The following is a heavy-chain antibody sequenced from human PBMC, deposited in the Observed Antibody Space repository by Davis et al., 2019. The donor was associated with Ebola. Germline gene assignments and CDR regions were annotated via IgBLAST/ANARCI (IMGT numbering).Heavy chain of an antibody. V-gene: IGHV3-23*01. Sequence: GESLKISCAASGSIFSNSAMSWVRQAPGKGLEWVSGFSGSGGTTYYADSVKGRFTISRDNSKNTLYLQMKSLRAEDTAIYYCAKVSGLWFGGPFDYWGQGTLVTVSS. D-gene: IGHD3-10*01. CDR3: AKVSGLWFGGPFDY. CDR1: GSIFSNSA. CDR2: FSGSGGTT. J-gene: IGHJ4*02.